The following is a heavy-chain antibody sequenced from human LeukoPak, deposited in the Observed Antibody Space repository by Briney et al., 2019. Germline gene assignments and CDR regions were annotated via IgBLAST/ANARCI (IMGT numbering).Heavy chain of an antibody. CDR1: GFTFSSYS. CDR2: ISSSSSYI. V-gene: IGHV3-21*01. D-gene: IGHD2-2*01. Sequence: NPGGSLRLSCAASGFTFSSYSMNWVRQAPGKGLEWVSSISSSSSYIYYADSVKGRFTISRDNAKNSLYLQMNSLRAEDTAVYYCARGTPGSYQLELTLGTYYFDYWGQGTLVAVSS. CDR3: ARGTPGSYQLELTLGTYYFDY. J-gene: IGHJ4*02.